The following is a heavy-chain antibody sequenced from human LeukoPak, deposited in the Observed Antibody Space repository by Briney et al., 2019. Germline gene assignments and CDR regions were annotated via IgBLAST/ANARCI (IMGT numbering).Heavy chain of an antibody. CDR1: GGTFSSYA. D-gene: IGHD6-13*01. J-gene: IGHJ4*02. V-gene: IGHV1-69*05. CDR2: IIPIFGTA. Sequence: GASVKVSCKASGGTFSSYAISWVRQALGQGLEWMGGIIPIFGTANYAQKFQGRVTITTDESTSTAYMELGSLRSEGTAVYYCARGDSSSSNDYWGQGTLVTVSS. CDR3: ARGDSSSSNDY.